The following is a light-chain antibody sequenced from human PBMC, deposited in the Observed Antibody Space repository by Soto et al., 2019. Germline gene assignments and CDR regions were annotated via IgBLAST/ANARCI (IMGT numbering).Light chain of an antibody. CDR2: WAS. CDR1: QTILYSSNNRNY. Sequence: DIVMTQSPDSLAVSLGERATINCKSSQTILYSSNNRNYLAWYQLKPGQPPKLLIYWASTRESGVPDRFSGSGSGTDFTLTISSLQAEDVAVYYCQQSYSTWWTFGQGTKVEIK. CDR3: QQSYSTWWT. J-gene: IGKJ1*01. V-gene: IGKV4-1*01.